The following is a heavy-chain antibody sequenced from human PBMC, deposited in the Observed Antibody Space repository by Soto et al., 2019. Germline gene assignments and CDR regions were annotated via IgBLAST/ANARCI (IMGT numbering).Heavy chain of an antibody. D-gene: IGHD1-1*01. CDR3: ARYNWNDRWFDP. CDR2: IIPIFGTA. J-gene: IGHJ5*02. V-gene: IGHV1-69*13. Sequence: SVKVSCKASGGTFSSYAISWVRQAPGQGLEWMGGIIPIFGTANYAQKFQGRVTITADESTSTAYMELSSLRSEDTAVYYCARYNWNDRWFDPWGQGTLVTVSS. CDR1: GGTFSSYA.